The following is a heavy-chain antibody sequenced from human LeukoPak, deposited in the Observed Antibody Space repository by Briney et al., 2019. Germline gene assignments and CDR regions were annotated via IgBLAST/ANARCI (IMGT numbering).Heavy chain of an antibody. CDR1: GYTFTGYY. CDR2: ISPTSGGT. Sequence: ASVKVSCKASGYTFTGYYMHWVRQAPGQGLEWMGWISPTSGGTNYAQKFQGRVTMTRDTSISTAYMELRRLRSDDTAVYYCARYNPLAVAAGDYWGQGTLVTVSS. J-gene: IGHJ4*02. CDR3: ARYNPLAVAAGDY. D-gene: IGHD6-19*01. V-gene: IGHV1-2*02.